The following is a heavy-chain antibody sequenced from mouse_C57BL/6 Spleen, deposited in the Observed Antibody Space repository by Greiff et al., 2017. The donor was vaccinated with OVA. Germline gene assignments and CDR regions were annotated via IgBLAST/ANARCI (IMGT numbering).Heavy chain of an antibody. V-gene: IGHV1-82*01. D-gene: IGHD3-2*02. CDR3: ARSGSSGYAYVDY. J-gene: IGHJ2*01. CDR1: GYAFSSSW. CDR2: IYPGDGDT. Sequence: QVQLQQSGPELVKPGASVKISCKASGYAFSSSWMNWVKQRPGKGLEWIGRIYPGDGDTNYNGKFKGKATLTADKSSSTAYMQLSSLTSEDSAVYFCARSGSSGYAYVDYWGQGTTLTVSS.